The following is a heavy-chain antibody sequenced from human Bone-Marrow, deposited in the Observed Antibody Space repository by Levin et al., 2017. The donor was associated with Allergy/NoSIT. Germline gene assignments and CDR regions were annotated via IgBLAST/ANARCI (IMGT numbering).Heavy chain of an antibody. V-gene: IGHV7-4-1*01. CDR3: ARARYCSAGKCYSDL. J-gene: IGHJ3*01. Sequence: GESLKISCKASGYTFTSYAINWVRQAPGQGLEWMGWINTDTGNPSYAQGFTGRFVFSLDTSVSTAYLQFSSPKAEDTAVYYCARARYCSAGKCYSDLWGHGTMVTVSS. D-gene: IGHD2-15*01. CDR1: GYTFTSYA. CDR2: INTDTGNP.